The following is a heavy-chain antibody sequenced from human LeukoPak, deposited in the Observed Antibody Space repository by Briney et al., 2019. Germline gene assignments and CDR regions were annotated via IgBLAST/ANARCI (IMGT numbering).Heavy chain of an antibody. CDR1: GFTFSSYA. J-gene: IGHJ3*02. V-gene: IGHV3-23*01. CDR2: TSGSGNT. Sequence: PGGSLRLSCADSGFTFSSYAMNWVRHTPGKGLEWVSATSGSGNTYHADSVKGRFTFSRDNSKNTLYLQMNSLRAEDTALYYCAKVAVVGATFHAFDIWGQGTMVTVSS. D-gene: IGHD2-15*01. CDR3: AKVAVVGATFHAFDI.